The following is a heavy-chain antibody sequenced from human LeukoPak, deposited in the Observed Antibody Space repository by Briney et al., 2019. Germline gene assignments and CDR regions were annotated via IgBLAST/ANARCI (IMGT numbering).Heavy chain of an antibody. D-gene: IGHD4-23*01. CDR3: ASHPSHGGV. J-gene: IGHJ4*02. V-gene: IGHV4-39*01. Sequence: SETLSLTCTVSGGSISNYYWGWIRQPPGKGLEWIGSIYFSGSTYYNPSLKSRVTISVDTSKNQFSLKVSSVTATDTAVYYCASHPSHGGVWGRGTLVTVSS. CDR1: GGSISNYY. CDR2: IYFSGST.